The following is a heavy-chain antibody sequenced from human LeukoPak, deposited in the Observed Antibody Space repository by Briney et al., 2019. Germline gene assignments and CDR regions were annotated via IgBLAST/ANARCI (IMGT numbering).Heavy chain of an antibody. V-gene: IGHV1-69*13. D-gene: IGHD6-6*01. J-gene: IGHJ4*02. Sequence: GASVKVSCKASGGTFSSYAISWVRQAPGQGLEWMGGIIPIFGTANYAQKFQGRVTITADESTSTAYMELSSLRSEDTAVYYCARDARTAWVSVRYYFDYWGQGTLVTVSS. CDR1: GGTFSSYA. CDR3: ARDARTAWVSVRYYFDY. CDR2: IIPIFGTA.